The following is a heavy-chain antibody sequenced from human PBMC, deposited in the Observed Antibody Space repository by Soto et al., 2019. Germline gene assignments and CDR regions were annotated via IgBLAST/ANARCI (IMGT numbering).Heavy chain of an antibody. V-gene: IGHV4-4*07. CDR3: ARQTTYSSSWFDF. CDR2: IYSSGSA. Sequence: ETLSLTCTVSGGSIINYYWTWIRQPAGKGLEWVGRIYSSGSASYNPSLKSRLSMSVDTPKNQFTLKLTSVTAADTALYYCARQTTYSSSWFDFWGHGTLVTVSS. J-gene: IGHJ5*01. D-gene: IGHD6-13*01. CDR1: GGSIINYY.